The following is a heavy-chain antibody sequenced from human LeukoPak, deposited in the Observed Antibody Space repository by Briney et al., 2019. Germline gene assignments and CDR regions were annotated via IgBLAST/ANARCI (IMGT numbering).Heavy chain of an antibody. J-gene: IGHJ5*02. CDR1: GYTFTGYY. D-gene: IGHD3-22*01. CDR3: VRERGEYYYDSSGYLFDP. Sequence: GASVKVSCKASGYTFTGYYMHWVRQAPGQGLEWIGWINPNSGGTTYAQKFQGRVTMTRDASISTAYMELSRLRSDDTAVYYCVRERGEYYYDSSGYLFDPWGQGPLVTVSS. V-gene: IGHV1-2*02. CDR2: INPNSGGT.